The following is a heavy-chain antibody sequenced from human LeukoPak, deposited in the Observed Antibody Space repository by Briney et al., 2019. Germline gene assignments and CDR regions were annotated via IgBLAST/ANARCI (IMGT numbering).Heavy chain of an antibody. D-gene: IGHD3-9*01. Sequence: PSETLSLTYAVYGGSFSGYYWSWIRQPPGKGLEWIGEINHSGSTNYNPSLKSRVTISVDTSKNQFSLKLSSVTAADTAVYYCARGPTRLRYFDWLSHFDYWGQGTLVTVSS. CDR2: INHSGST. CDR1: GGSFSGYY. CDR3: ARGPTRLRYFDWLSHFDY. V-gene: IGHV4-34*01. J-gene: IGHJ4*02.